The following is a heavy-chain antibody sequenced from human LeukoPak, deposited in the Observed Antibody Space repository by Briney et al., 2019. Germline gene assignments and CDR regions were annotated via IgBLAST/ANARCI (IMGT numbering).Heavy chain of an antibody. CDR3: AKDLPRTYYDSSGYSFDH. V-gene: IGHV3-23*01. J-gene: IGHJ4*02. D-gene: IGHD3-22*01. CDR1: GFTFSTYA. Sequence: GGSLRLSCAASGFTFSTYAMSWVRQAPGKGLEWVSAISGSGGNTYYADSVKGRFTISRDNSKNTLYLQMNSLRAEDTALYYCAKDLPRTYYDSSGYSFDHWGQGTLVTVSS. CDR2: ISGSGGNT.